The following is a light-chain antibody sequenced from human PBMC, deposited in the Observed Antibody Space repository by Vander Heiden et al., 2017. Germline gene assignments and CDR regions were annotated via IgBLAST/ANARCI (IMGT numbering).Light chain of an antibody. Sequence: EIVLTQSPATLSLSPGERATLSCRASQGVSSYLAWYQQKPGQAPRLLIYDASNRATGIPARFSGSGTGTDFTLTISSLEPEDFAVYYCQQRSNCPITFGQGTLLEIK. CDR1: QGVSSY. J-gene: IGKJ5*01. CDR2: DAS. CDR3: QQRSNCPIT. V-gene: IGKV3D-11*01.